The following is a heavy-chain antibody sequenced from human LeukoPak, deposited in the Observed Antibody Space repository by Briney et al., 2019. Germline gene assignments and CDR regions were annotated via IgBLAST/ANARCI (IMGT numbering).Heavy chain of an antibody. J-gene: IGHJ3*02. CDR2: IYSSGST. Sequence: SQTLSLTSTVSGGSISSGTYYWTWIRQPAGKGLEWIGRIYSSGSTSYNPSLDSRVRISIDTSKNQFSLKLSSVTAADTALYYCASAPRAVAILKHDVFDIWGQGTVVTVSS. V-gene: IGHV4-61*02. CDR3: ASAPRAVAILKHDVFDI. CDR1: GGSISSGTYY. D-gene: IGHD2-21*01.